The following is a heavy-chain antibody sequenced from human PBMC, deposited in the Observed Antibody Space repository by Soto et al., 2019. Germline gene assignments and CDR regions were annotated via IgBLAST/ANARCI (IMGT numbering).Heavy chain of an antibody. CDR2: INPNSGGT. Sequence: QVQLVQSGAEVKKPGASVKVSCKASGYSFSVYNIHWVRQAPGQGLEWMGWINPNSGGTNSAQKFQGRVTMTRDMSISTAYMELSRLRSDDTAVYYCAKDRGTLLAFYYGMDVWGHGTTVTASS. CDR1: GYSFSVYN. J-gene: IGHJ6*02. CDR3: AKDRGTLLAFYYGMDV. V-gene: IGHV1-2*02. D-gene: IGHD3-3*01.